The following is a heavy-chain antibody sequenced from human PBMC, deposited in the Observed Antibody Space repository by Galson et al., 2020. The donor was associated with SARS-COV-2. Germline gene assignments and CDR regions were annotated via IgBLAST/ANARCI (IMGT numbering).Heavy chain of an antibody. J-gene: IGHJ4*02. CDR1: GLRFNEYT. CDR2: ISWDGRTT. CDR3: VKDETVIGHLGLDY. V-gene: IGHV3-43*01. D-gene: IGHD2-21*01. Sequence: GSLRLSCAASGLRFNEYTMYWVRQAPGKGMERVSHISWDGRTTHYADSVRGRFTISRDNSKHSLYLQMNSLRTEDTAMYYCVKDETVIGHLGLDYWGQGTLVTVSS.